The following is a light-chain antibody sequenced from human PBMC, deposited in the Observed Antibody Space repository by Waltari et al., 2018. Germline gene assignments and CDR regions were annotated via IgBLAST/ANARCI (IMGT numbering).Light chain of an antibody. J-gene: IGKJ4*01. V-gene: IGKV3-15*01. CDR3: QQYNNWPPLT. CDR2: GAS. Sequence: EIVMTQSPATLSVSPGERATLSCRASQRVSSSLAWYQQKPGQAPRLLIYGASTRAPGIPARFSGSGSGTEFTLTISSLQSEDFAVYYCQQYNNWPPLTFGGGTKVEIK. CDR1: QRVSSS.